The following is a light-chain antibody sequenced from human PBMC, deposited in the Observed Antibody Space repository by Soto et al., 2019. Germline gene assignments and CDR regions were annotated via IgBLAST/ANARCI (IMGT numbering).Light chain of an antibody. CDR1: QSVSIN. V-gene: IGKV3-15*01. CDR3: QQYSNWPPVT. Sequence: EIVMTQSPATLSVSPGERATISCRASQSVSINLAWYQQRPGQAPRLLIYGASTRAAGFPARFSGSGSGTEFTLTINSLQSEDSAVYYCQQYSNWPPVTFGGGTKVDIK. CDR2: GAS. J-gene: IGKJ4*01.